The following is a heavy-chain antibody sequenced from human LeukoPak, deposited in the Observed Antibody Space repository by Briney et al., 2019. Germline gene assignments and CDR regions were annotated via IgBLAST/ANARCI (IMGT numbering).Heavy chain of an antibody. CDR3: ASHWYSSGWYFDY. CDR1: GFTFSSYS. CDR2: IYSGGST. D-gene: IGHD6-19*01. V-gene: IGHV3-66*01. J-gene: IGHJ4*02. Sequence: GGSLRLSCAASGFTFSSYSMNWVRQAPGKGLEWVSVIYSGGSTYYADSVKGRCTISRDNSKNTLYLQMNSLRAEDTAVYYCASHWYSSGWYFDYWGQGTLVTVSS.